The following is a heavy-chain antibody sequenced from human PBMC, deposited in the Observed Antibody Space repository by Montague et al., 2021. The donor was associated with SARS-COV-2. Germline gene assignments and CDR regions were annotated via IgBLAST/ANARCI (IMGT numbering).Heavy chain of an antibody. D-gene: IGHD2-21*02. CDR3: ATSLCGLDGGADCYFDAFDI. J-gene: IGHJ3*02. CDR2: INPNSGGT. CDR1: GYTFTGYY. V-gene: IGHV1-2*04. Sequence: QSGAEVKKPGESLKISCKASGYTFTGYYIHWVRQAPGQGLEWMGWINPNSGGTNYAQKFQGWVTMTSDTSISTAYMELSRLRSDDTAVYYCATSLCGLDGGADCYFDAFDIWGQGTMVTVSS.